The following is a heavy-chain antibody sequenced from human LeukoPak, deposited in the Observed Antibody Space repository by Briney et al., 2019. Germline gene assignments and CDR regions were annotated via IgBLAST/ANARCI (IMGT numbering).Heavy chain of an antibody. V-gene: IGHV3-7*01. CDR3: ARLWGDATIFDL. CDR2: INQDGSRK. CDR1: EFNIRAFW. D-gene: IGHD5-12*01. J-gene: IGHJ4*02. Sequence: ESGGSLRLSCVASEFNIRAFWMSWVRQAPGKGLERVANINQDGSRKHYVDSVEGRFTVSRDNAENSLYLQTYSLRAEDTAIYYCARLWGDATIFDLWGQGTLVTVSS.